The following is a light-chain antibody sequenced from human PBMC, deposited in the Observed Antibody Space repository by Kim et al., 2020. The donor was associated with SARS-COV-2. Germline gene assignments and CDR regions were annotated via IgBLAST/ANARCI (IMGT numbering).Light chain of an antibody. Sequence: GHSLTIYSTATSRDVGGDNYVSWYQQHPGKAPKLMIYEVSKRPSGVPDRFSGSKSGNTASLTVSGLQAEDEADYYCSSYAGSNNLVFGGGTQLTVL. J-gene: IGLJ2*01. V-gene: IGLV2-8*01. CDR1: SRDVGGDNY. CDR3: SSYAGSNNLV. CDR2: EVS.